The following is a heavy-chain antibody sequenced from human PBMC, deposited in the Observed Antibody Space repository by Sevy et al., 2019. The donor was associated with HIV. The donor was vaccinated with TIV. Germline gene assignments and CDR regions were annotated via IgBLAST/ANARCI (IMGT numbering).Heavy chain of an antibody. CDR2: ISGSGGST. CDR3: AKPRGDIVLMVYGLAFDI. J-gene: IGHJ3*02. V-gene: IGHV3-23*01. CDR1: GFTFSRYA. D-gene: IGHD2-8*01. Sequence: GGSLRLSCAASGFTFSRYAMNWLRQAPGKGLEWVSTISGSGGSTYYADSVKGRFTISRDNSKNTLDLQMNSLRAEDTAVYYCAKPRGDIVLMVYGLAFDIWGQGTMVTVSS.